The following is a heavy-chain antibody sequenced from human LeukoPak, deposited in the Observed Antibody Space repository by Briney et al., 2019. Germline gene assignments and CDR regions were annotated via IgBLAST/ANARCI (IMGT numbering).Heavy chain of an antibody. V-gene: IGHV3-9*01. CDR2: ISWNSGSI. Sequence: PGGSLRLSCAASGFTFDDYAMHWVRQAPGKGLEWVSGISWNSGSIGYADSVKGRFTISRDNAKNSLYLQMNSLRAEDTALYYCAKDLNSVAGHIYHYYGMDVWGQGTTVTVSS. J-gene: IGHJ6*02. CDR1: GFTFDDYA. D-gene: IGHD6-19*01. CDR3: AKDLNSVAGHIYHYYGMDV.